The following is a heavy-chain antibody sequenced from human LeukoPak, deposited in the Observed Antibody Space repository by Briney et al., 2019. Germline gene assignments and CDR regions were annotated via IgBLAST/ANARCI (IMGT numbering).Heavy chain of an antibody. CDR3: ARGDTDFWSGYPNWYFDL. CDR2: IYYSGST. Sequence: SETLSLTCTVSGGSISSYYWSWIRQHPGKGLEWIGYIYYSGSTYYNPSLKSRVTISVDTSKNQFSLKLSSVTAADTAVYYCARGDTDFWSGYPNWYFDLWGRGTLVTVSS. J-gene: IGHJ2*01. CDR1: GGSISSYY. D-gene: IGHD3-3*01. V-gene: IGHV4-59*06.